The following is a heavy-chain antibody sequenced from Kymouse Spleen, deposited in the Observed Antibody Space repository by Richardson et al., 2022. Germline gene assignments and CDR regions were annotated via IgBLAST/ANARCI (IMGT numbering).Heavy chain of an antibody. V-gene: IGHV4-34*01. CDR3: ARESSGWDPYYYYGMDV. Sequence: QVQLQQWGAGLLKPSETLSLTCAVYGGSFSGYYWSWIRQPPGKGLEWIGEINHSGSTNYNPSLKSRVTISVDTSKNQFSLKLSSVTAADTAVYYCARESSGWDPYYYYGMDVWGQGTTVTVSS. J-gene: IGHJ6*02. CDR2: INHSGST. D-gene: IGHD6-19*01. CDR1: GGSFSGYY.